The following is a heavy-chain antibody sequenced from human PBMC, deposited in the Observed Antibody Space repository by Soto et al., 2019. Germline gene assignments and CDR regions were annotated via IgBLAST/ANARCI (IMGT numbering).Heavy chain of an antibody. V-gene: IGHV3-33*01. CDR1: GFTFSSYG. CDR2: IWYDGSNK. Sequence: RRLSCAASGFTFSSYGMHWVRQAPGKGLEWVAVIWYDGSNKYYADSVKGRFTISRDNSKNTLYLQMNSLRAEDTAVYYCARDHGSSSAFDIWGQGTMVTVSS. CDR3: ARDHGSSSAFDI. J-gene: IGHJ3*02. D-gene: IGHD6-6*01.